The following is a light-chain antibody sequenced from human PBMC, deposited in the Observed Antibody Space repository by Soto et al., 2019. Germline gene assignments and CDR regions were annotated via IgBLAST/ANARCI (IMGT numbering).Light chain of an antibody. CDR1: SRDMP. CDR3: CSDAGLM. V-gene: IGLV2-23*01. Sequence: QSALTQAASVSGSPGQAITISCTRRSRDMPVSWFQHHPGKAPKLIIYENTGRPSGVSSRFSGSRSGDTASLTITGLQAEDEADYYCCSDAGLMFGGGTKLTVL. J-gene: IGLJ3*02. CDR2: ENT.